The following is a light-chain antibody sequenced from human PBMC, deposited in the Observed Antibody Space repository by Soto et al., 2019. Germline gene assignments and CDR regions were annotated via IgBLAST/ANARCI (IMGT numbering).Light chain of an antibody. V-gene: IGKV3-11*01. CDR1: PSVDRY. Sequence: EVVLTQSPYTLPLSPPAIATLSCRASPSVDRYVAWYHQKVGQAPRLLIYDAYTRATDIPARFSGSGSGTDFTLTISSLEPDDFAIYYCQQRNNWPSIRFGQGTRLEIK. CDR3: QQRNNWPSIR. J-gene: IGKJ5*01. CDR2: DAY.